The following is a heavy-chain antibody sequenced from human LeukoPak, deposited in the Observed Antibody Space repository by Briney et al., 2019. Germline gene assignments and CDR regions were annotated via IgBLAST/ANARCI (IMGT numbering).Heavy chain of an antibody. CDR3: ARDLELADPSGVYYYYGMDV. V-gene: IGHV1-69*13. Sequence: SVKVSCKASGYTFTGYYIHWVRQAPGQGLEWMGGIIPIFGTANYAQKFQGRVTITADESTSTAYMELSSLRSEDTAVYYCARDLELADPSGVYYYYGMDVWGQGTTVTVSS. D-gene: IGHD3-3*01. CDR2: IIPIFGTA. CDR1: GYTFTGYY. J-gene: IGHJ6*02.